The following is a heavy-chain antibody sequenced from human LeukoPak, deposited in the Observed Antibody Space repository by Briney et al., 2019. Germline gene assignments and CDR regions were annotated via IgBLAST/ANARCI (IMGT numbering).Heavy chain of an antibody. CDR3: ARDRFSNYAFDY. V-gene: IGHV3-30-3*01. CDR2: ISCDGSNK. CDR1: GFTFSSYA. J-gene: IGHJ4*02. D-gene: IGHD4-11*01. Sequence: GGSLRLSCAASGFTFSSYAMHWVRQAPGKGLEWVAVISCDGSNKYYADSVKGRFTISRDNSKNTLYLQMNSLRAEDTAVYYCARDRFSNYAFDYWGQGTLVTVSS.